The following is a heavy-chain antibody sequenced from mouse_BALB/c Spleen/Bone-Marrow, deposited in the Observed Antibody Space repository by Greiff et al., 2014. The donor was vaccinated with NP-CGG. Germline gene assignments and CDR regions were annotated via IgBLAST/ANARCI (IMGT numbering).Heavy chain of an antibody. V-gene: IGHV1S81*02. Sequence: VKLMESGAELVKPGASVKLSCKASGYTFTSYWMHWVKQRPGQGLEWIGEMDPNTGRTDYNKKFKSQVSLTVDKSSSTAYMHLSSLTSEDSAVYYGARINGYDYWGQGTTLIVSS. CDR1: GYTFTSYW. D-gene: IGHD2-2*01. CDR3: ARINGYDY. J-gene: IGHJ2*01. CDR2: MDPNTGRT.